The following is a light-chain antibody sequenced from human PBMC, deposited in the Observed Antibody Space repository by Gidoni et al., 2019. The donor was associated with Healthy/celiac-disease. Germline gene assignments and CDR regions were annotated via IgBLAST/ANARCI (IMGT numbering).Light chain of an antibody. V-gene: IGKV1-39*01. CDR2: AAS. CDR1: QSISSY. J-gene: IGKJ2*01. CDR3: QQSYSTLMYT. Sequence: DFQMTQSPSSLSASVGDRVTITCRASQSISSYLHVYQQKPGKAPKLLIYAASSLQSGVPSRFSGSGSGTDFTLTISSLQPEDVATYYCQQSYSTLMYTFGQGTKLEIK.